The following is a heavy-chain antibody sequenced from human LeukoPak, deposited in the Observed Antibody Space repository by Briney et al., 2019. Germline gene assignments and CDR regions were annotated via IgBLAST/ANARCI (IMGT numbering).Heavy chain of an antibody. V-gene: IGHV4-59*01. Sequence: SETLSLTCTVSGGSISSYYWSWIRQPPGKGLEWIGYIYHSGSTNYNPSLKSRVTISVDTSKNQFSLKLSSVTAADTAVYYCARVGNAGSHSPFDYWGQGTLVTVSS. J-gene: IGHJ4*02. D-gene: IGHD1-26*01. CDR3: ARVGNAGSHSPFDY. CDR1: GGSISSYY. CDR2: IYHSGST.